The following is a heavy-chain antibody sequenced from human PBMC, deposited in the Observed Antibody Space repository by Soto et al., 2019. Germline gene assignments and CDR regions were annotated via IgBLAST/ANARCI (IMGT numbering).Heavy chain of an antibody. D-gene: IGHD3-3*01. V-gene: IGHV1-2*02. Sequence: ASVKVSCKXSGYTFTGYYMHWVRQAPGQGLEWMGWINPNSGGTNYAQKFQGRVTMTRDTSISTAYMELSRLRSDDTAVYYCARVGTVLRFLQWLPTSSFDPWGQGTLVTVSS. CDR1: GYTFTGYY. CDR2: INPNSGGT. CDR3: ARVGTVLRFLQWLPTSSFDP. J-gene: IGHJ5*02.